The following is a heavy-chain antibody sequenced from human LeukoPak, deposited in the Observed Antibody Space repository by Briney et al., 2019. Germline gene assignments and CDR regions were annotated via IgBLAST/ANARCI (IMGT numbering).Heavy chain of an antibody. D-gene: IGHD2-2*01. Sequence: SETLSLTCTVSGGSISSYYWSWIRQPPGKGLEWIGYMYYSGSTNYNPSLKSRVTISVDTSKNQFSLKLSSVTAADTAVYYCAREYQLLLDYWGQGTLVTVSS. CDR2: MYYSGST. J-gene: IGHJ4*02. V-gene: IGHV4-59*01. CDR3: AREYQLLLDY. CDR1: GGSISSYY.